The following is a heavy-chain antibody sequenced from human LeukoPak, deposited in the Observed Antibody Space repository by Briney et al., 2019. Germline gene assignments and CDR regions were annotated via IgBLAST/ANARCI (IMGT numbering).Heavy chain of an antibody. CDR2: ISAHTGNT. J-gene: IGHJ5*02. CDR1: GYTFTNYG. D-gene: IGHD3-3*01. V-gene: IGHV1-8*03. CDR3: ARGGVYYDFWSGYYPPYNWFDP. Sequence: ASVKVSCKASGYTFTNYGISWVRQAPGQGLEWMGWISAHTGNTNYVQKFQGRVTTTRNTSISTAYMELSSLRSEDTAVYYCARGGVYYDFWSGYYPPYNWFDPWGQGTLVTVSS.